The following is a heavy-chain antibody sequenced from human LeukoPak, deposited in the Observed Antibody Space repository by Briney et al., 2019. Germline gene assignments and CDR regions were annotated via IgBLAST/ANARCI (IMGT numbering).Heavy chain of an antibody. CDR1: GGSFSGYY. J-gene: IGHJ3*02. Sequence: SETLSLTCAVYGGSFSGYYWSWIRKPPGKGREWIGEINHSGSTNYNPSLKSRVTISVDTSKNQFSLKLSSVTAADTAVYYCARRGRLLYAFDIWGQGTMVTVSS. D-gene: IGHD2-21*01. CDR3: ARRGRLLYAFDI. V-gene: IGHV4-34*01. CDR2: INHSGST.